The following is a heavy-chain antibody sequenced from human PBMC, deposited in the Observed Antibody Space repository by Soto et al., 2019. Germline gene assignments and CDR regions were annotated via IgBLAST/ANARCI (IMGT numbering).Heavy chain of an antibody. D-gene: IGHD4-17*01. CDR2: INAGNGKT. CDR3: ARDLYGGNSFFDY. Sequence: ASVKVSCKASGYTFTSYAMHWVRQAPGQRLEWMGWINAGNGKTKYSQKFQGRVTITTDTSASTAYMELSSLRSEDTAVYYCARDLYGGNSFFDYWGQGTLVTVSS. J-gene: IGHJ4*02. CDR1: GYTFTSYA. V-gene: IGHV1-3*01.